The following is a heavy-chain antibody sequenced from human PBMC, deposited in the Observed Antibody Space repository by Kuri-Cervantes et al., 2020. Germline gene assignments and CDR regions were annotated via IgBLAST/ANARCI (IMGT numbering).Heavy chain of an antibody. Sequence: LSLTCAASGFTFDDYAMHWVRQAPGKGLEWVSGISWNSGSIGYADSVKGRFTISRDNAKNSLYLQMNSLRAEDTAVYYCSRDPRSLDYWGQGTLVTVSS. CDR3: SRDPRSLDY. V-gene: IGHV3-9*01. CDR1: GFTFDDYA. J-gene: IGHJ4*02. CDR2: ISWNSGSI.